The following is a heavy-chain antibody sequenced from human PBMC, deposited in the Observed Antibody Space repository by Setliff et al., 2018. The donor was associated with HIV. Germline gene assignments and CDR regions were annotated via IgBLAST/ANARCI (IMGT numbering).Heavy chain of an antibody. CDR3: ARHGGGYSYGSFDF. CDR2: VSYSGDT. D-gene: IGHD5-18*01. J-gene: IGHJ4*02. CDR1: GGSMSGYY. Sequence: SETLSLTCSVSGGSMSGYYWSWIRQPPGRGLEWIGYVSYSGDTNYNPSLKSRVTISIDTSKNQFSLRVNSVTAADTALYSCARHGGGYSYGSFDFWSQGTLVTVPQ. V-gene: IGHV4-59*08.